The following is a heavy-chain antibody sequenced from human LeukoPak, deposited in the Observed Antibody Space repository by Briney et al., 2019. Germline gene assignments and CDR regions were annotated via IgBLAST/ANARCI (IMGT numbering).Heavy chain of an antibody. J-gene: IGHJ5*02. CDR1: GGSFSGYY. V-gene: IGHV4-34*01. D-gene: IGHD3-3*01. Sequence: SETLSLTCAVYGGSFSGYYWSWIRQPPRKGLEWIGEINHSGSTNYNPSLKSRVTISVDTSKNQFSLKLSSVTAADTAVYHCARWRVLNWFDPWGQGTLVTVSS. CDR3: ARWRVLNWFDP. CDR2: INHSGST.